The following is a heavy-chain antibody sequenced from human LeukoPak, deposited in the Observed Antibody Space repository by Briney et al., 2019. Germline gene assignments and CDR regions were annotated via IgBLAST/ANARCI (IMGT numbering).Heavy chain of an antibody. CDR2: ISYDGSNK. J-gene: IGHJ5*02. CDR1: GFTFSSYG. CDR3: AKEILGYCSSTSCYDP. Sequence: GGSLRLSCAASGFTFSSYGMHWVRQAPGKGLEWVAVISYDGSNKYYADSVKGRFTISRDNSKNTLYLQMNSLRAEDTAVYYCAKEILGYCSSTSCYDPWGQGTLVTVSS. D-gene: IGHD2-2*01. V-gene: IGHV3-30*18.